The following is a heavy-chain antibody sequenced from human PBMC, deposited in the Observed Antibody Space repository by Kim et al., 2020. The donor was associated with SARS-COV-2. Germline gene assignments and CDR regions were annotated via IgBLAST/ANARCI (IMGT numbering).Heavy chain of an antibody. CDR1: GFTFSSYA. Sequence: GGSLRLSCAASGFTFSSYAMSWVRQAPGKGLEWVSAISGSGGSTYYADSVKGRFTISRDNSKNTLYLQMNSLSAEDTAVYYCAKTESRVSRYSSGWYEYYYYGMDVWGQGTTVTVSS. CDR2: ISGSGGST. CDR3: AKTESRVSRYSSGWYEYYYYGMDV. V-gene: IGHV3-23*01. D-gene: IGHD6-19*01. J-gene: IGHJ6*02.